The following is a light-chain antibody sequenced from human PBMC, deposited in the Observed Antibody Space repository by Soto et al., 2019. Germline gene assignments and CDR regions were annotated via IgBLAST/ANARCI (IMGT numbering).Light chain of an antibody. CDR3: QQYGSSPT. J-gene: IGKJ1*01. CDR2: GAS. Sequence: EIVLTPSPATPSLSTGERATLSCRASQSVSSSYLAWYQQKPGQAPRLLIYGASSSATGIPDRFSDSGSGKDFPLPISRLEPEDLAEYYCQQYGSSPTSGQGTKVDIK. V-gene: IGKV3-20*01. CDR1: QSVSSSY.